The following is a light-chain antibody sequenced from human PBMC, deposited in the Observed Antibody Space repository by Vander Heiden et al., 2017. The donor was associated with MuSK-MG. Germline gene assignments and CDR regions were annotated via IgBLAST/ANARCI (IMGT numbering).Light chain of an antibody. Sequence: DIQMTQSPSSLSASVGDRVTITCRASQSISSYLNWYQQKPGKAPKLLIYAASSLQSGVPSRFSGSGSGTDFTLTISSLQPEDFATYYCQHSYSTHTFGGGTKVEIK. J-gene: IGKJ4*01. CDR2: AAS. CDR1: QSISSY. CDR3: QHSYSTHT. V-gene: IGKV1-39*01.